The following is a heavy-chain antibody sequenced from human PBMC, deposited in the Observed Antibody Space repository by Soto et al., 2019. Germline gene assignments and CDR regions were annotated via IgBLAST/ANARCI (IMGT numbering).Heavy chain of an antibody. CDR1: GFTFSSYG. Sequence: PGGSLRLSCAASGFTFSSYGMHWVRQAPGKGLEWVAVIWYDGSNKYYADSVKGRFTISRDNSKNTLYLQMNSLRAEDTAVYYCARDYPQAFTVTLYPSDGMDVWGQGATVTVSS. J-gene: IGHJ6*02. V-gene: IGHV3-33*01. CDR2: IWYDGSNK. CDR3: ARDYPQAFTVTLYPSDGMDV. D-gene: IGHD4-17*01.